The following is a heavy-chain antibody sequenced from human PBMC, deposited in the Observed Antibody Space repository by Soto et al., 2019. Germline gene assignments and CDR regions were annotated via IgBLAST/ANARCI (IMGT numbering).Heavy chain of an antibody. CDR2: ISYDGSNK. Sequence: SLRLSCAASGFTFSSYGMHWVRQAPGKGLEWVAVISYDGSNKYYADSVKGRFTISRDNSKNTLYLQMNSLRAEDTAAYYCAKDSGYSSGWCFDEWGQGTLVTVSS. V-gene: IGHV3-30*18. CDR1: GFTFSSYG. D-gene: IGHD6-19*01. CDR3: AKDSGYSSGWCFDE. J-gene: IGHJ4*02.